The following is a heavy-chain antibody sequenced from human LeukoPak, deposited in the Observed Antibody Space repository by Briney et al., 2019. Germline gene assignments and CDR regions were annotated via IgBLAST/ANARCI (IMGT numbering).Heavy chain of an antibody. CDR1: GFTFSTYG. CDR2: ISDDGSNK. Sequence: GRSLRLSCAASGFTFSTYGMHWVRQAPGKGLEWVAVISDDGSNKYYADSVKGRFTITRENSKNTLYLQMNSLRAEDTAVYYCARSAYYYDSRGYHNYYHYGMDVWGQGTTVTVSS. D-gene: IGHD3-22*01. CDR3: ARSAYYYDSRGYHNYYHYGMDV. J-gene: IGHJ6*02. V-gene: IGHV3-30*03.